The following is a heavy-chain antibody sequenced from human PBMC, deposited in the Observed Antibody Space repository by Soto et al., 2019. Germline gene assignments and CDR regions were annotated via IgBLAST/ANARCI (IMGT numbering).Heavy chain of an antibody. Sequence: KPSETLSLTCTVTGGTISGYYWTWIRQSAGGGLEWIGRIYSSGSTNYSPSLKSRVTISLDTSMNHFSLRLSSVTAADTAVYYCARGQRFSDWFDPWGQGTLVTVSS. V-gene: IGHV4-4*07. D-gene: IGHD3-3*01. CDR1: GGTISGYY. CDR2: IYSSGST. J-gene: IGHJ5*02. CDR3: ARGQRFSDWFDP.